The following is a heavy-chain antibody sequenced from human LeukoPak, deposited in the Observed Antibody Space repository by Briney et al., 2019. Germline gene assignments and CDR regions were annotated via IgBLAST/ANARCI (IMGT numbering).Heavy chain of an antibody. CDR2: ISSSSSYI. CDR1: GFTFSSYS. CDR3: ARVRGSGSYYI. D-gene: IGHD3-10*01. V-gene: IGHV3-21*01. J-gene: IGHJ4*02. Sequence: GGSLRLSCAASGFTFSSYSMNWVRQAPGKRLEWVSSISSSSSYIYYADSVKGRFTISRDNAKNSLYLQMNSLRAEDTAVYYCARVRGSGSYYIWGQGTLVTVSS.